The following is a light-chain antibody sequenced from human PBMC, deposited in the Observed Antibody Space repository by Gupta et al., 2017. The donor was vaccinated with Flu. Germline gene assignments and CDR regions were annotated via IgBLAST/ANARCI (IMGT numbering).Light chain of an antibody. CDR3: TAGDASRRVWV. CDR1: SSNVGSNF. CDR2: RND. Sequence: QSLLPQPPSASVTLGPRVIISCSGTSSNVGSNFVYWFQHLPGAAPKLLIYRNDRRTSGVPDRFSGSKSGSSASLAISGLRAEDEADYYCTAGDASRRVWVFGGGTKLTVL. V-gene: IGLV1-47*01. J-gene: IGLJ3*02.